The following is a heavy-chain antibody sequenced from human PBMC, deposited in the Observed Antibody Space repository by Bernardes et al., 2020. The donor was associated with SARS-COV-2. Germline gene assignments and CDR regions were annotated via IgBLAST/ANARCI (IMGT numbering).Heavy chain of an antibody. CDR3: ATETCVDDDCYVDY. D-gene: IGHD2-21*02. Sequence: GGSLRLSCAASGSSVSTDYMSWVRQAPGKGLEWVSVIYAGGSTYYADSVKGRFTISRDSSKNTLYLQMNSLRVEDTAVYYCATETCVDDDCYVDYWGQGTLVTVSS. V-gene: IGHV3-53*01. CDR1: GSSVSTDY. J-gene: IGHJ4*02. CDR2: IYAGGST.